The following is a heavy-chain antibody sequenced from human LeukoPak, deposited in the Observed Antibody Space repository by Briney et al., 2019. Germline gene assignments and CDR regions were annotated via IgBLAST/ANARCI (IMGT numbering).Heavy chain of an antibody. J-gene: IGHJ4*02. D-gene: IGHD1-1*01. V-gene: IGHV3-74*01. CDR1: GFTFSGFW. Sequence: GGSLRLSCAASGFTFSGFWMHWVRHAPGKGLVWVSCISFDGSDATYADSVKGRFTISRDNSKNTLYLQMNSLRAEDTAVYYCAKDVERFDYWGQGTLVTVSS. CDR2: ISFDGSDA. CDR3: AKDVERFDY.